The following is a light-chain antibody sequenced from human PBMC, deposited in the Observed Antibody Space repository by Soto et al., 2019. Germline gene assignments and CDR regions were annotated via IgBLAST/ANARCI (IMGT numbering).Light chain of an antibody. CDR3: QHYDTYSPMWT. CDR1: QSINW. CDR2: EAS. Sequence: DIQLAQSPSTLSASVGDRLIITCRATQSINWLAWYQQKPGKAPKLLIFEASRLESGVPSRFSGSGSGTEFTLTISSLQPDDFGTYYCQHYDTYSPMWTFGQGPKVDVK. J-gene: IGKJ1*01. V-gene: IGKV1-5*03.